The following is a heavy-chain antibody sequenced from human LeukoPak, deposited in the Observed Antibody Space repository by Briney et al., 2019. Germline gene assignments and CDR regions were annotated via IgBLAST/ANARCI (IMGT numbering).Heavy chain of an antibody. CDR1: GGSFSGYY. V-gene: IGHV4-34*01. J-gene: IGHJ4*02. CDR3: AGGATPFRPVDY. CDR2: INHSGST. D-gene: IGHD5-12*01. Sequence: SETLSLTCAVYGGSFSGYYWSWIRQPPGKGLEWIGEINHSGSTNYNPSLKSRVTISVDTSKNQFSLELSSVTAADTAVYYCAGGATPFRPVDYWGQGTLVTVSS.